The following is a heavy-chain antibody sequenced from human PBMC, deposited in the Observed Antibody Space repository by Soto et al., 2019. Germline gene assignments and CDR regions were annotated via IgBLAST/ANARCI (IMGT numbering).Heavy chain of an antibody. Sequence: SETLSLTCTVSGGSISSSSYYWGWIRQPPGKGLEWIGSIYYSGSTYYNPSLKSRVTISVDTSKNQFSLKLSSVTAADTAVYYCARSYDYIWGSYRYYYYYYMDVWGKGTTVTVSS. CDR2: IYYSGST. V-gene: IGHV4-39*01. J-gene: IGHJ6*03. CDR3: ARSYDYIWGSYRYYYYYYMDV. CDR1: GGSISSSSYY. D-gene: IGHD3-16*02.